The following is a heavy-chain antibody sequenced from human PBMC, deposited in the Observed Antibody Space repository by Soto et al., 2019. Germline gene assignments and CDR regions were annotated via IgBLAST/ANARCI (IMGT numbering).Heavy chain of an antibody. D-gene: IGHD3-10*01. Sequence: SDSLALTCAVYCGSFSGYYWSWIRQTPGKWLEWIGEINHSGSTNYNPSLKSRVTISVDTSKNQFSLKLSSVTAADTAVYYCARVGRTMVRGVILGYFDYWGQGTLVTVSS. CDR3: ARVGRTMVRGVILGYFDY. J-gene: IGHJ4*02. CDR2: INHSGST. CDR1: CGSFSGYY. V-gene: IGHV4-34*01.